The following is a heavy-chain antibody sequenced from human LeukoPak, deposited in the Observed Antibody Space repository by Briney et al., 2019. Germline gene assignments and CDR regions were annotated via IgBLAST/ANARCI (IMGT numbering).Heavy chain of an antibody. D-gene: IGHD6-13*01. J-gene: IGHJ5*02. CDR2: IYSGGST. Sequence: GGSLRLSCAASGFTVSNNFVTWVRQAPGKGLEWVSIIYSGGSTDYADSVKGRFTISRDNSKNTVYLQMNSLRAEDTAVYHCARKSLGIAAAGTFFGSWGQGTLVTVSS. CDR1: GFTVSNNF. CDR3: ARKSLGIAAAGTFFGS. V-gene: IGHV3-53*01.